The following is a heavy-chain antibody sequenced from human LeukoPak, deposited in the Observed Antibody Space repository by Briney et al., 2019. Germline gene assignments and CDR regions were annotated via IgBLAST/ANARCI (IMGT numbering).Heavy chain of an antibody. CDR2: IGRSNNI. D-gene: IGHD3-10*02. Sequence: PGGSLRLSSSASGFSFGDYNMIWFRQAPGKGLEWVSFIGRSNNIDYADSVKGRFTNSRDDAKASLYLQMNSLRAEDTAVYFCARGHSAYYFRVYWGQGTLVTVSS. J-gene: IGHJ4*02. CDR3: ARGHSAYYFRVY. CDR1: GFSFGDYN. V-gene: IGHV3-69-1*01.